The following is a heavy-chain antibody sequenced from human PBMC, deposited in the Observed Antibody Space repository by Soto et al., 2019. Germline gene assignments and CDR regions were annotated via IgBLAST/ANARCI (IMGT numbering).Heavy chain of an antibody. Sequence: SETLSLTCAVYGGSFSGYYWSWIRQPPGKGLEWIGEINHSGSTNYNPSLKSRVTISVDTSKNQFSLKLSSVTAADTAVYYCARGHGSSWYHAFDIWGQGTMVTVSS. CDR3: ARGHGSSWYHAFDI. D-gene: IGHD6-13*01. CDR2: INHSGST. CDR1: GGSFSGYY. J-gene: IGHJ3*02. V-gene: IGHV4-34*01.